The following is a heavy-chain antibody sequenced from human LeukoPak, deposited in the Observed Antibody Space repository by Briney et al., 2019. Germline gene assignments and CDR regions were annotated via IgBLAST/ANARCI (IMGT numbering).Heavy chain of an antibody. V-gene: IGHV3-23*01. J-gene: IGHJ6*02. CDR1: GFTFSSYA. CDR2: ISGSGSGT. Sequence: GGSLRLSCAASGFTFSSYAMTWVRQAPGKGLEWVSGISGSGSGTYYADSVKGRFTISRDNAKNSLYLQMNSLRAEDTAVYYCARLRYYAMDVWGQGTTVTASS. CDR3: ARLRYYAMDV.